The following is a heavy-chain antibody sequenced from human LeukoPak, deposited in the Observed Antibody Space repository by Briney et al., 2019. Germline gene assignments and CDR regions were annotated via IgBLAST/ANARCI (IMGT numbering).Heavy chain of an antibody. Sequence: SETLSLTCTVSGGSISSYYCNWIRQPAGKGQEWIGRISTSGSTNYNPSLKSRVTISVDKSKNQFSLKLTSVTAADTAVYYCARDLGEGIYGFYYYMDVWGKGTTVTVSS. CDR1: GGSISSYY. CDR2: ISTSGST. V-gene: IGHV4-4*07. J-gene: IGHJ6*03. D-gene: IGHD3-10*01. CDR3: ARDLGEGIYGFYYYMDV.